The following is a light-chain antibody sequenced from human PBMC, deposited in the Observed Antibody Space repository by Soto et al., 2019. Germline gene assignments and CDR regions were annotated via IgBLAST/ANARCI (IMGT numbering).Light chain of an antibody. CDR1: QSISNL. CDR2: GAS. CDR3: QQYYDWPIT. J-gene: IGKJ5*01. Sequence: EIVMTQSPATLSVSPWERATLSCMASQSISNLLAWYQQKPGQAPRLLMYGASTRATGFPDRFSGSGSGTEFTLTISSLHSEDFAVYYCQQYYDWPITFGQGTRLEIK. V-gene: IGKV3-15*01.